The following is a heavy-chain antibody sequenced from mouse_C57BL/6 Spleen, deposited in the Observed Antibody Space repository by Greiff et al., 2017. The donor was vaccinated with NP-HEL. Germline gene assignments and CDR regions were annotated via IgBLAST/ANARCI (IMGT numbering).Heavy chain of an antibody. D-gene: IGHD2-5*01. CDR2: IYPGNSDT. CDR3: TREAYYSNYVFDY. CDR1: GYTFTSYW. Sequence: VQLQQSGTVLARPGASVKMSCKTSGYTFTSYWMHWVKQRPGQGLEWIGAIYPGNSDTSYNQKFKGKAKLTAVTSASTAYMELSSLTNEDSAVYYCTREAYYSNYVFDYWGQGTTLTVSS. J-gene: IGHJ2*01. V-gene: IGHV1-5*01.